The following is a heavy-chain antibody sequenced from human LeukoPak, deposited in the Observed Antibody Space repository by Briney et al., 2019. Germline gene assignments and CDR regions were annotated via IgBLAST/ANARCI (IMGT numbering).Heavy chain of an antibody. CDR2: IYYSGST. Sequence: SETLSLTCIVSGGSISSYYWSWIRQPPGKGLEWIGYIYYSGSTNYNPSLKSRVTMSVDTSKNQFSLKLSSVTAADPAVYYCARDVGSYDYVWGSSPFDYWGQGTLATVSS. D-gene: IGHD3-16*01. V-gene: IGHV4-59*12. J-gene: IGHJ4*02. CDR3: ARDVGSYDYVWGSSPFDY. CDR1: GGSISSYY.